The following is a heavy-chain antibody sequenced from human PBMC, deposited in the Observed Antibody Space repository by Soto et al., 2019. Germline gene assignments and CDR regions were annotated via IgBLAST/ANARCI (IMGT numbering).Heavy chain of an antibody. V-gene: IGHV1-46*01. CDR1: GYTFSNYY. J-gene: IGHJ4*02. Sequence: ASVKVSCKGAGYTFSNYYMHWVRQAPGQGLEWMGIINPSGDSTSYAQEFQGRVTMTRETSTSTLNMELSSLRSEDTAVYYCARATRSGSPHFDHWGQGTLVTVSS. D-gene: IGHD5-12*01. CDR2: INPSGDST. CDR3: ARATRSGSPHFDH.